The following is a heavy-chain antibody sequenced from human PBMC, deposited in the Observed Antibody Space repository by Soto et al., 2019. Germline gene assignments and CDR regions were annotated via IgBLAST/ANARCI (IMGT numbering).Heavy chain of an antibody. D-gene: IGHD6-6*01. CDR3: ARADHSSSSSYCYYYVDV. Sequence: PGGSLRLSCAASGFTFSSYWMHWVRQAPGKGLVWVSRINSDGSSTSYADSVKGRFTISRDNAKNTLYLQMNSLRAEDTAVYYCARADHSSSSSYCYYYVDVWGKGTTVTVSS. J-gene: IGHJ6*03. CDR1: GFTFSSYW. CDR2: INSDGSST. V-gene: IGHV3-74*01.